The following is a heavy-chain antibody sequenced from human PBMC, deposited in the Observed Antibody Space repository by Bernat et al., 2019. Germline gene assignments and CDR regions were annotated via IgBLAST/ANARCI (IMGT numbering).Heavy chain of an antibody. J-gene: IGHJ3*02. Sequence: QVQLVQSGAEVKKPGASVKVSCKASGYTFTGYYMHWVRQAPGQGLEWMGWINPKNGGTSYAQNFQGRVTMTRDTSTSTAYMELSRLRSDDTAVYYGASDHSVDDAFDIWGQGTLVTVSS. CDR1: GYTFTGYY. CDR3: ASDHSVDDAFDI. V-gene: IGHV1-2*02. D-gene: IGHD2-21*01. CDR2: INPKNGGT.